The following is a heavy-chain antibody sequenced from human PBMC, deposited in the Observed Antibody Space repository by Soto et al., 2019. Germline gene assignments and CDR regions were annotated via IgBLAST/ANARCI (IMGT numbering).Heavy chain of an antibody. Sequence: SETLSLTCSVSGGSVSNKTYYWSWIRQPPGKRLEWIGYVYYSGTTNYNPSLKSRVTISVDLSRNQFSLRLSSVTTADTALYYCARTTAVPNTLRSRYFFDYWGQGTLVTVSS. CDR3: ARTTAVPNTLRSRYFFDY. J-gene: IGHJ4*02. CDR2: VYYSGTT. D-gene: IGHD4-17*01. V-gene: IGHV4-61*01. CDR1: GGSVSNKTYY.